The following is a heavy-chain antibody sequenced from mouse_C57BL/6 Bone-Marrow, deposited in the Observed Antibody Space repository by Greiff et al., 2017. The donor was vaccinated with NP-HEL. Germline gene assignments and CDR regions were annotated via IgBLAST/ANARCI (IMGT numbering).Heavy chain of an antibody. Sequence: QVQLQQSGAELVKPGASVKLSCKASGYTFTEYTIHWVKQRSGQGLAWIGWFYPGSGSIKYIEKFKDKATLTADKSSSTVYMELSRLTSEDSAVYVCARQKNRLYDYEGYYFDYWGQGTTLTVSS. CDR3: ARQKNRLYDYEGYYFDY. D-gene: IGHD2-4*01. CDR2: FYPGSGSI. J-gene: IGHJ2*01. V-gene: IGHV1-62-2*01. CDR1: GYTFTEYT.